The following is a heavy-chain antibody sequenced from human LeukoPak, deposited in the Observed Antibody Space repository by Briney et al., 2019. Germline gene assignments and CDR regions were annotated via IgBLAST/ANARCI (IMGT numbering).Heavy chain of an antibody. D-gene: IGHD3-22*01. CDR3: ARAYDSSGPEGY. V-gene: IGHV3-74*01. J-gene: IGHJ4*02. CDR2: INSDGSST. CDR1: GFTFSSYW. Sequence: GGSLRLSCAASGFTFSSYWMHWVRQAPGKGLVWVSRINSDGSSTSYADSVKGRFTISRDNAKNTLYLQMNSLRAEDTAVYYCARAYDSSGPEGYWGQGTLVTVSS.